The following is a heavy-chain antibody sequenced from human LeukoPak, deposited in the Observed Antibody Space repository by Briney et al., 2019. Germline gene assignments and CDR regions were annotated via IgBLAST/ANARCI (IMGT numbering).Heavy chain of an antibody. V-gene: IGHV1-18*01. J-gene: IGHJ3*02. D-gene: IGHD3-3*01. CDR1: GYTFTSYG. CDR3: ARGRITIFGGILGNDAFDI. Sequence: GASVKVSCKASGYTFTSYGISWVRQAPGQGLEWMGWISAYNGNTNYAQKLQGRVTMTTDTSTSTAYMELRSLRSDDTAVYYCARGRITIFGGILGNDAFDIWGQGTMVTVSS. CDR2: ISAYNGNT.